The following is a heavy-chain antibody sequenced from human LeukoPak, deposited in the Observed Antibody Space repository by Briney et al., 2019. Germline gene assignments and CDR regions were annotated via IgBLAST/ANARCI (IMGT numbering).Heavy chain of an antibody. D-gene: IGHD6-13*01. J-gene: IGHJ4*02. CDR3: ARHSSSWYLDY. V-gene: IGHV4-59*08. CDR1: GGSIRSYY. Sequence: PSETLSLTCTVSGGSIRSYYWSWIRQPPGKGLEWIGYIHYTRSTNYNPSLNTRVTISVDTCKNQFSLQLSSVTATDTAVYFCARHSSSWYLDYWGQGTLVTVSS. CDR2: IHYTRST.